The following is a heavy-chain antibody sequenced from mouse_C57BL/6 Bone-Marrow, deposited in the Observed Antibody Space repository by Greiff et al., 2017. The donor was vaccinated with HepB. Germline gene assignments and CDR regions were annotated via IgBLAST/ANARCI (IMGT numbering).Heavy chain of an antibody. CDR2: IYPGDGDT. Sequence: QVQLQQSGPELVKPGASVKISCKASGYAFSSSWMNWVKQRPGKGLEWIGRIYPGDGDTNYNGKFKGKATLTADKSSSTAYMQLSSLTSEDSAVYSCARHYYGNYGPYAMDYWGQGTSVTVSS. CDR3: ARHYYGNYGPYAMDY. J-gene: IGHJ4*01. D-gene: IGHD2-1*01. V-gene: IGHV1-82*01. CDR1: GYAFSSSW.